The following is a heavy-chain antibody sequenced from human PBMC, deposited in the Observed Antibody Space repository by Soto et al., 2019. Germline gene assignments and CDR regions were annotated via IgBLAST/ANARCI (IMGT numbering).Heavy chain of an antibody. V-gene: IGHV3-23*01. CDR1: GFTFSDYA. J-gene: IGHJ4*02. CDR2: SGGGGGYT. D-gene: IGHD3-22*01. CDR3: AKGDSGGFPRYFDY. Sequence: GGSLRLSCAASGFTFSDYAMSWVRQAPGKGLEWVSASGGGGGYTYNADSVKGRFTISRDNSKNTVSLQLNSLKVEDTAVYFCAKGDSGGFPRYFDYRGQGTLVTVCS.